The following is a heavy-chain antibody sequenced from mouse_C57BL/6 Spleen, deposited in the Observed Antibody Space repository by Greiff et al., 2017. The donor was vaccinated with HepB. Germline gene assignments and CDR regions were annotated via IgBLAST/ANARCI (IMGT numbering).Heavy chain of an antibody. CDR2: ISDGGSYT. CDR3: AKGGTYLGYFGV. J-gene: IGHJ1*03. CDR1: GFTFSSYA. D-gene: IGHD3-3*01. V-gene: IGHV5-4*03. Sequence: EVMLVESGGGLVKPGGSLKLSCAASGFTFSSYAMSWVRQTPEKRLEWVATISDGGSYTYYPDNVKGRFTISRDNAKNNLYLQMSHLKSEDTAMYYCAKGGTYLGYFGVWGTGTTVTVSS.